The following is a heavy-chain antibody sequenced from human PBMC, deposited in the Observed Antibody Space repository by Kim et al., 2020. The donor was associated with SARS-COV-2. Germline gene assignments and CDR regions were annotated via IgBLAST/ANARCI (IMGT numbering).Heavy chain of an antibody. CDR3: ARVSGSSIVLVVYAPQAGYFDY. Sequence: SETLSLTCAVYGGSFSGYYWSWIRQPPGKGLEWIGEINHSGSTNYNPSLKSRVTISVDTSKNQFSLKLSSVTAADTAVYYCARVSGSSIVLVVYAPQAGYFDYWGQGTLVTVSS. J-gene: IGHJ4*02. D-gene: IGHD2-8*02. V-gene: IGHV4-34*01. CDR2: INHSGST. CDR1: GGSFSGYY.